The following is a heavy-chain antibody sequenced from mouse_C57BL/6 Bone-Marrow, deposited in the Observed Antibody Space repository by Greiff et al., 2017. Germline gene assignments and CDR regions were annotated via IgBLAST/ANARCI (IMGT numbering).Heavy chain of an antibody. CDR1: GYSFTSYY. CDR3: ARDYYEDY. J-gene: IGHJ2*01. V-gene: IGHV1-66*01. Sequence: QVQLQQSGPELVKPGASVKISCKASGYSFTSYYIHWVKQRPGQGLEWIGWIYPGSGNTKYNEKFKGKATLTADTTSITAYIQLSSLTSEDSAVYYCARDYYEDYWGQGTTLTVSS. CDR2: IYPGSGNT. D-gene: IGHD1-1*01.